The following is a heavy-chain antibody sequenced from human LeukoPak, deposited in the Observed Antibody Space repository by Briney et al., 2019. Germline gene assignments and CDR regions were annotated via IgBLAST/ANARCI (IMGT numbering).Heavy chain of an antibody. Sequence: GGSLRLSCAASGFTFSSYAMSWVRQAPGKGLEWVANIKPDGSEKYYVDSVKGRFTMSRDNAKNSLYLQMNSLRAEDMAVYYCARDLFAAAAGTKDWGQGTLVTVSS. J-gene: IGHJ4*02. CDR2: IKPDGSEK. V-gene: IGHV3-7*01. CDR3: ARDLFAAAAGTKD. CDR1: GFTFSSYA. D-gene: IGHD6-13*01.